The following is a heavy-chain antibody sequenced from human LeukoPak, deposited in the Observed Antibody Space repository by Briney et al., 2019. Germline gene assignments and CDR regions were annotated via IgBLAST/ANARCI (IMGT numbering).Heavy chain of an antibody. D-gene: IGHD5-12*01. J-gene: IGHJ4*02. CDR1: GGSISSSSYY. V-gene: IGHV4-39*01. Sequence: PSETLSLACTVSGGSISSSSYYWGWIRQPPGKGLEWIGSMYYSGSTYYNPSLKSRVTISVDTSKNQFSLKLSSVTAADTAVYYCASQTLGYEGYDYWGQGTLVTVSS. CDR2: MYYSGST. CDR3: ASQTLGYEGYDY.